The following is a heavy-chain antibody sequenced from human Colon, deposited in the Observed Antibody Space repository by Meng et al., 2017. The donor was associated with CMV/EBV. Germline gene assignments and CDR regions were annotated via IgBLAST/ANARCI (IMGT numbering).Heavy chain of an antibody. V-gene: IGHV3-53*01. CDR3: ARGRRAFDI. CDR2: IYSSGKT. Sequence: SCAASGLTVSTNYMTWVRQAPGKGLEWVSVIYSSGKTEYADSVKGRFTLSRDSAKNTIFLEMNSLRVEDTAVYYCARGRRAFDIWGHGTMVTVSS. J-gene: IGHJ3*02. CDR1: GLTVSTNY.